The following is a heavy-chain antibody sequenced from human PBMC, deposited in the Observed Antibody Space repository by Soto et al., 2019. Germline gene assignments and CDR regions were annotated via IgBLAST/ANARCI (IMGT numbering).Heavy chain of an antibody. CDR1: GYTFTSYD. V-gene: IGHV1-8*01. J-gene: IGHJ3*02. D-gene: IGHD3-16*02. Sequence: ASVKVSCKASGYTFTSYDINWVRQATGQGLEWMGWMNPNSGNTGYAQKFQGRVTMTRNTSISTAYMELSSLRSEDTAVYYCARGYYDYIWGSFRYDPDALDIRGQGTMVTVSS. CDR3: ARGYYDYIWGSFRYDPDALDI. CDR2: MNPNSGNT.